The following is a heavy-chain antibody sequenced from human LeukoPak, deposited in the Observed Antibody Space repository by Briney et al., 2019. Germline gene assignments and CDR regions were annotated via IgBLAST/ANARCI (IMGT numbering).Heavy chain of an antibody. Sequence: ASVTVSCKASGYTFTSYGISWVRQAPGQGLEWMGWISAYNGNTNYAQKLQGRVTMTTDTSTSTAYMELRSLRSDDTAVYYCARANTAWAEIYYFDYWGQGTLVTVSS. D-gene: IGHD5-18*01. CDR2: ISAYNGNT. V-gene: IGHV1-18*01. J-gene: IGHJ4*02. CDR3: ARANTAWAEIYYFDY. CDR1: GYTFTSYG.